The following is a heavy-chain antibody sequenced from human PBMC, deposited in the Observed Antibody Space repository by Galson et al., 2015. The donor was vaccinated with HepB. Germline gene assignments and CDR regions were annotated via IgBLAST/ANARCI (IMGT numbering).Heavy chain of an antibody. D-gene: IGHD2-8*01. V-gene: IGHV3-74*01. CDR2: IKSDGSST. J-gene: IGHJ4*02. Sequence: SLRLSCAASGFTFSYYWMHWVRQAPGKGLVWVSRIKSDGSSTNYADSVKGRFTISRDNAKNTLYLQMNSLRTEDTAVYYCAGNGGSGPIDYWGQGTLVTVSS. CDR3: AGNGGSGPIDY. CDR1: GFTFSYYW.